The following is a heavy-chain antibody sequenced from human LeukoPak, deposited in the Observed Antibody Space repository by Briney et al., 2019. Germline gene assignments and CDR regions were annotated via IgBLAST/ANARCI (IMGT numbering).Heavy chain of an antibody. V-gene: IGHV1-2*02. J-gene: IGHJ4*02. CDR3: TREDY. Sequence: GASVKVSCKASGYTFSGFYIHWVRQAPGQGLEWMGWINSNSGATNYAQKFQGRVTMTRDTSISTAYMELSSLRSDDTAMYFCTREDYWGQGTLVTVCS. CDR2: INSNSGAT. CDR1: GYTFSGFY.